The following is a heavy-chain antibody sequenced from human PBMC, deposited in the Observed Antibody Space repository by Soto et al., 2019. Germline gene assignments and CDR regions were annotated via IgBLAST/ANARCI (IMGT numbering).Heavy chain of an antibody. V-gene: IGHV1-2*02. D-gene: IGHD1-26*01. CDR2: IGPESGAT. J-gene: IGHJ4*02. Sequence: ASVKVSCKASGYTFTGDYIHWVRQAPEQVPEWMGEIGPESGATRYAQRFQGRVTITRDMSITTVYMELNNLSPDDTAVYYCGRGRSGQIVVFYGGQGTPVTVSS. CDR3: GRGRSGQIVVFY. CDR1: GYTFTGDY.